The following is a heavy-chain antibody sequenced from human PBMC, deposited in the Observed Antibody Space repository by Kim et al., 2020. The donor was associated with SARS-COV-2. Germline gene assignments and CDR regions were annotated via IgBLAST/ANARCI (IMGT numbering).Heavy chain of an antibody. CDR3: ARDLYSSHPGDYYGMDV. J-gene: IGHJ6*02. Sequence: GGSLRLSCAASGFTFSSYSMNWVRQAPGKGLEWVSSISSSSSYIYYADSVKGRFTISRDNAKNSLYLQMNSLRAEDTAVYYCARDLYSSHPGDYYGMDVWGQGTTVTVSS. D-gene: IGHD6-13*01. CDR1: GFTFSSYS. CDR2: ISSSSSYI. V-gene: IGHV3-21*01.